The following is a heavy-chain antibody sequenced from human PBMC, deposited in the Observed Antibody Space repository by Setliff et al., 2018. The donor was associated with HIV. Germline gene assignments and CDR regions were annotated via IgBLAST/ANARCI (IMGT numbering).Heavy chain of an antibody. V-gene: IGHV1-8*01. CDR2: MNPNSGNT. D-gene: IGHD1-26*01. CDR1: GHTFSNSD. J-gene: IGHJ4*02. Sequence: ASVKVSCKASGHTFSNSDIHWVRRATGQGLEWMGWMNPNSGNTGYAQKFQGRVPMTRNTSISTAYMELSSLRSEDTAVYYCARFRKFQLVGALDYWGQGTLVTVSS. CDR3: ARFRKFQLVGALDY.